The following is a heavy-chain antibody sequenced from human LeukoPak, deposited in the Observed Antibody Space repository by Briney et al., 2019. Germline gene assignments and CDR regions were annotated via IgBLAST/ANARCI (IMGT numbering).Heavy chain of an antibody. CDR1: GGSFGGYY. Sequence: PSETLSLTCAVYGGSFGGYYWSWIRQPPGKGLEWIGEINHSGSTNYNPSLKSRVTISVDTSKNQFSLKLSSVTAADTAVYYCAREGRGTMVRGVDYWGQGTLVTVSS. D-gene: IGHD3-10*01. J-gene: IGHJ4*02. CDR3: AREGRGTMVRGVDY. V-gene: IGHV4-34*01. CDR2: INHSGST.